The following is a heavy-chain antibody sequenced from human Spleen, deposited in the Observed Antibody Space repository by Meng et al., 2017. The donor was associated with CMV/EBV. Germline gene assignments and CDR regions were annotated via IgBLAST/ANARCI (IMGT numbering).Heavy chain of an antibody. D-gene: IGHD3-16*01. Sequence: KISCRVSGFTFTDYKMHWVRQAPGKGLEWVGLGDPKNGETTSAEKFLGRLNMTADTATDTAYMELSSLTFEDTAVYYCATAYEYLGFWGQGTLVTVSS. CDR3: ATAYEYLGF. CDR1: GFTFTDYK. CDR2: GDPKNGET. J-gene: IGHJ4*02. V-gene: IGHV1-69-2*01.